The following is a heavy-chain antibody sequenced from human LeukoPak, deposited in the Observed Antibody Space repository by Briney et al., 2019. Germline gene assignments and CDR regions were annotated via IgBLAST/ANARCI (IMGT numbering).Heavy chain of an antibody. CDR3: ARGRGLPGPLDY. CDR1: GFSFSSYG. CDR2: IRYDGSHK. D-gene: IGHD3-10*01. V-gene: IGHV3-30*02. J-gene: IGHJ4*02. Sequence: GGSLRLSCAGSGFSFSSYGMHWVRQAPGKWLEWVAFIRYDGSHKYYADSVKGRFTISRDNSKNTLYLQMNSLRAEDTAVYYCARGRGLPGPLDYWGQGTLVTVSS.